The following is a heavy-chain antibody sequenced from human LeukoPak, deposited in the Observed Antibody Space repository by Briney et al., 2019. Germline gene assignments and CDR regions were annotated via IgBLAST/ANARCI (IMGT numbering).Heavy chain of an antibody. Sequence: PSETLSLTCTVSGGSISSYYWSWIRQPPGKGLEWLGYIYYTGSTSYNPSLKSRVTTSVDTSKNQFSLKLSSVTAADTAVYYCARGGDLLFGKYYFDYWGQGTLVTVSS. D-gene: IGHD2-21*01. J-gene: IGHJ4*02. CDR2: IYYTGST. CDR3: ARGGDLLFGKYYFDY. CDR1: GGSISSYY. V-gene: IGHV4-59*01.